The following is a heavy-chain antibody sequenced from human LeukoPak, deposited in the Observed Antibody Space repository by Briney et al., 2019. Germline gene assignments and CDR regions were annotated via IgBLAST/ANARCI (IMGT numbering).Heavy chain of an antibody. CDR1: GFSFSTYG. V-gene: IGHV3-33*01. J-gene: IGHJ4*02. D-gene: IGHD3-10*01. CDR3: ARDKGYYGSADYFAY. Sequence: PGGSLRLSCAASGFSFSTYGMHWVRQAPGKGLEWVALIWNAGTNTYYADSVKGRFTISRDNSKNTLYLQMNSLRAEDTAVYYCARDKGYYGSADYFAYWGQGTLVTVSS. CDR2: IWNAGTNT.